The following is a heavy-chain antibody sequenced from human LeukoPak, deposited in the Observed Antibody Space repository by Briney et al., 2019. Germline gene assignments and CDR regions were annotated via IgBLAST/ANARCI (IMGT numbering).Heavy chain of an antibody. CDR2: INPNSGGT. D-gene: IGHD6-13*01. CDR1: RYAFTGYY. Sequence: GASVKVSCKASRYAFTGYYMHWIRQAPGQGLAWMGWINPNSGGTNFAQNFQGRVTMTRDTSISTAYMELSRLRSDDTAVYYCANIAAAGTDFDYWGQGTLVTVSS. J-gene: IGHJ4*02. V-gene: IGHV1-2*02. CDR3: ANIAAAGTDFDY.